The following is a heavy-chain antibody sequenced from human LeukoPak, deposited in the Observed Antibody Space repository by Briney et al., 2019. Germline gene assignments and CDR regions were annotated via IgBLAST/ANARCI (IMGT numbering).Heavy chain of an antibody. CDR1: GGTFSSYA. D-gene: IGHD6-19*01. CDR2: IIPIFGTA. J-gene: IGHJ5*02. Sequence: SVKVSCKASGGTFSSYAISWVRQAPGQGLEWMGGIIPIFGTANYAQKFQGRVTITTDESTSTAYMELSSLRSEDTAVYYCARGTRIAVAGWFDPWGQGTLVTVSS. CDR3: ARGTRIAVAGWFDP. V-gene: IGHV1-69*05.